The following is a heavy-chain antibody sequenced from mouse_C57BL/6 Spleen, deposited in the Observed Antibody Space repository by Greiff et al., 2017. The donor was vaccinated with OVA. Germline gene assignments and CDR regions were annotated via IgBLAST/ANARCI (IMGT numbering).Heavy chain of an antibody. CDR1: GYTFTSYW. J-gene: IGHJ4*01. CDR3: ARDYGSSLYAMDY. Sequence: LQQPGAELVRPGSSVKLSCKASGYTFTSYWMDWVKQRPGQGLEWIGNIYPSDSETHYNQKFKDKATLTVDKSSSTAYMQLSSLTSEDSAVYYCARDYGSSLYAMDYWGQGTSVTVSS. CDR2: IYPSDSET. V-gene: IGHV1-61*01. D-gene: IGHD1-1*01.